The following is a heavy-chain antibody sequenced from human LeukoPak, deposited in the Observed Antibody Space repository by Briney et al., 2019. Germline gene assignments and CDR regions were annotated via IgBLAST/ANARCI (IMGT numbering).Heavy chain of an antibody. J-gene: IGHJ5*02. CDR1: GGSFSGYY. Sequence: SETLSLTCAVYGGSFSGYYWSWIRQPPGKGLEWIGEINHSGSTNYNPSLKSRVTISVDTSKNQFSLKLSSVTAADTAVYYCASRASYYDFWSGQSTGYNWFDPWGQGTLVTVSS. V-gene: IGHV4-34*01. CDR2: INHSGST. CDR3: ASRASYYDFWSGQSTGYNWFDP. D-gene: IGHD3-3*01.